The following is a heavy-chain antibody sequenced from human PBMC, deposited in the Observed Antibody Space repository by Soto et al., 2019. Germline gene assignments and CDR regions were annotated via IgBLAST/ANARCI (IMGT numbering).Heavy chain of an antibody. Sequence: SETLSLTCTVSGCSISSYYWSWIRQPPGKGLEWIGYIYYSGSTNYNPSLKSRVTISVDTSKNQFSLKLSSVTAADTAVYYCARLGLDRLANIYDSVLWGQGTLVTVAS. CDR1: GCSISSYY. V-gene: IGHV4-59*08. D-gene: IGHD5-12*01. CDR2: IYYSGST. CDR3: ARLGLDRLANIYDSVL. J-gene: IGHJ2*01.